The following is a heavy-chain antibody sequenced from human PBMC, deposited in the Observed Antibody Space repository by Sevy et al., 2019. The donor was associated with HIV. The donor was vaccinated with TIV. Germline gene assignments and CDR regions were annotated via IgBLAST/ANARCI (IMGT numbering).Heavy chain of an antibody. V-gene: IGHV3-13*01. CDR3: ARAGGSSGWFAFDI. D-gene: IGHD6-19*01. J-gene: IGHJ3*02. CDR2: INTGGNS. Sequence: GGSLRLSCAASGFTFRSHDMHWVRQITGKGLEWVSSINTGGNSYYPDSVRGRFTMSRENAKNSLYLQMNSLGVGDTAIYYCARAGGSSGWFAFDIWGQGTVVTVSS. CDR1: GFTFRSHD.